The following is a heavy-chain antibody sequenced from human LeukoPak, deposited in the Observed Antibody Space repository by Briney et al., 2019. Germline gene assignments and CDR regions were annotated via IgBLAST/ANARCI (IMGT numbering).Heavy chain of an antibody. J-gene: IGHJ4*02. D-gene: IGHD5-12*01. CDR2: IYYSGST. CDR1: GGSISSGGYY. V-gene: IGHV4-31*03. Sequence: SQTLSLTCTVSGGSISSGGYYWSWIRQHPGEGLEWIGYIYYSGSTYYNPSLKSRVTISVDTSKNQFSLKLSSVTAADTAVYYCARCRSGYVFDYWGQGTLVTVSS. CDR3: ARCRSGYVFDY.